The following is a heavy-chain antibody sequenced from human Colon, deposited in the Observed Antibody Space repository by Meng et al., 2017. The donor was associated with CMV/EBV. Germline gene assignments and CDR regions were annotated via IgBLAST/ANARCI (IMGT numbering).Heavy chain of an antibody. CDR3: APASGRNCATPDGDIRYFDP. CDR2: IYCDDMK. J-gene: IGHJ5*02. V-gene: IGHV2-5*02. CDR1: G. Sequence: GAGWTRRPPRKALAWRALIYCDDMKRYNSSLTSRITVTKDTSKSQVVHPMTNMDPVDTATYSCAPASGRNCATPDGDIRYFDPWGQGTLVTVSS. D-gene: IGHD2-15*01.